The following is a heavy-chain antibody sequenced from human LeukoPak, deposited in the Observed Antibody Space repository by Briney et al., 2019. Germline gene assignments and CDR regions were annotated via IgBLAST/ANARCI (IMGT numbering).Heavy chain of an antibody. Sequence: ASVKVSCKASGYTFTSYDINWVRQATGQVLEWMGWMNPNSGNTGYAQKFQGRVTMTRNTSISTAYMELSSLRSEDTAVYYCARGVGCSGGSCSDYWGQGTLVTVSS. J-gene: IGHJ4*02. V-gene: IGHV1-8*01. D-gene: IGHD2-15*01. CDR3: ARGVGCSGGSCSDY. CDR1: GYTFTSYD. CDR2: MNPNSGNT.